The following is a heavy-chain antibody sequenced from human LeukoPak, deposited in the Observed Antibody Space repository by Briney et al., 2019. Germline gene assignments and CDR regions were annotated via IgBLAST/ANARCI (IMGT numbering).Heavy chain of an antibody. D-gene: IGHD3-9*01. V-gene: IGHV1-46*01. CDR1: GYTFSGNH. CDR3: ARGPALRYFDWLLGQDY. CDR2: INPSGGSA. J-gene: IGHJ4*02. Sequence: ASVKVSCKASGYTFSGNHIHWVRQAPGQGLEWMGIINPSGGSATHAQKFQGRVTMTSDTSTSTVYMELSSLRSEDTAVYYCARGPALRYFDWLLGQDYWGQGTLVTVSS.